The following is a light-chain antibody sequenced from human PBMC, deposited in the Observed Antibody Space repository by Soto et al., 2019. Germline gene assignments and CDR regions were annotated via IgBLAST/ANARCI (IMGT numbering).Light chain of an antibody. CDR1: QGISTY. Sequence: DIQMTQSPSSLSASLGDRVTITCRASQGISTYLAWYQQQPGKVPNLLIYGASTLHSGVPSRFSGRGSGTDFTLVISSLQPEDVATYYCQKYDGAPFTFGGGTKVEI. CDR2: GAS. J-gene: IGKJ4*01. CDR3: QKYDGAPFT. V-gene: IGKV1-27*01.